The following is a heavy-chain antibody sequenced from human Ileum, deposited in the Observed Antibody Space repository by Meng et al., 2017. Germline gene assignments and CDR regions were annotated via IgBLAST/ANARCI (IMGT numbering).Heavy chain of an antibody. CDR2: MYYSGST. V-gene: IGHV4-31*01. CDR3: ARNDLAFWYFDL. D-gene: IGHD3-3*01. CDR1: GVSISSNVNY. J-gene: IGHJ2*01. Sequence: QVQLQDSGPGSVRPSQTQSLTCIVSGVSISSNVNYWSWIRQHPGKGLEWLGYMYYSGSTYYNPSINTPITISLDTSKNQFSLRLDSVTAADTAVYFCARNDLAFWYFDLWGRGTLVTVSS.